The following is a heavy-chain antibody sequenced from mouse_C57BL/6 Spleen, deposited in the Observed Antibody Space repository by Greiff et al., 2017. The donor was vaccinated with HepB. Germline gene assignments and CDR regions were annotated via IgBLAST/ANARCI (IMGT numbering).Heavy chain of an antibody. V-gene: IGHV14-2*01. J-gene: IGHJ2*01. D-gene: IGHD5-5*01. CDR3: ARSGTTWNYFDY. CDR1: GFNIKDYY. Sequence: EVKLLESGAELVKPGASVKLSCTASGFNIKDYYMHWVKQRTEQGLEWIGRIDPEDGETKYAPKFQGKATITADTSSNTAYLQLSSLTAEDTAVYYCARSGTTWNYFDYWGQGTTLTVSS. CDR2: IDPEDGET.